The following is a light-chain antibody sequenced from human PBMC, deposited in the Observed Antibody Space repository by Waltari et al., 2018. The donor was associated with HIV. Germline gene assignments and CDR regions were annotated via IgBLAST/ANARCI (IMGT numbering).Light chain of an antibody. V-gene: IGLV1-47*01. Sequence: QSVLTQPPSASGTPGQRVTIPCSGGSSNIGSHFVAWYQQVAGTTTKLLIFRNNKRPSGVPDRFSGSKSGTSASLSISGLRPEDEADYYCATWDDSSSGSWVFGGGTKVTVL. CDR1: SSNIGSHF. CDR3: ATWDDSSSGSWV. CDR2: RNN. J-gene: IGLJ3*02.